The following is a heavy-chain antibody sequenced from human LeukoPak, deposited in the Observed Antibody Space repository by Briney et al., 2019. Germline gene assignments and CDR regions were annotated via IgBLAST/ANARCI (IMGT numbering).Heavy chain of an antibody. CDR3: ARDADTSGHSSHFDY. CDR2: IKYDGSKT. D-gene: IGHD3-22*01. Sequence: PGGSLRLSCAASGFTFSAHGMHWVRQAPGKGLEWVAAIKYDGSKTYYGDSVKGRLSISRDNSKNMLSLQMNSLRAEDTAVYHCARDADTSGHSSHFDYWGQGTLVTVSS. V-gene: IGHV3-33*05. J-gene: IGHJ4*02. CDR1: GFTFSAHG.